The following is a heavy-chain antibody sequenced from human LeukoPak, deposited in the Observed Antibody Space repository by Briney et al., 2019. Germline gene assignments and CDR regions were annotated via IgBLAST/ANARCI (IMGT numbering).Heavy chain of an antibody. J-gene: IGHJ4*02. Sequence: GGSLRLSCAASGFTFTNAWMSWVRQAPGKGLEWVGRIKSKIDGGTRDYAAPVKGRFTISTDDSKNTLYLQMNSLKTEDTAVYYCARPLLWWPQVGYFDYWGQGTLVTVSS. D-gene: IGHD4/OR15-4a*01. CDR2: IKSKIDGGTR. CDR3: ARPLLWWPQVGYFDY. CDR1: GFTFTNAW. V-gene: IGHV3-15*01.